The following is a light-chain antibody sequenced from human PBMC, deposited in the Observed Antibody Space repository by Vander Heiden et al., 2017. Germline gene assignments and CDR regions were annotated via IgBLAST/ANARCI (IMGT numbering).Light chain of an antibody. CDR2: DVS. V-gene: IGLV2-14*04. J-gene: IGLJ2*01. CDR1: SSDVCGYNY. Sequence: GQSITISCTGSSSDVCGYNYVSWYQQYPGKAPKLMISDVSNRPSGVSNRFSGSKSGNTASLTISGLQAEDEAEYYCSSYTSSRTRVFGGGTKLTVL. CDR3: SSYTSSRTRV.